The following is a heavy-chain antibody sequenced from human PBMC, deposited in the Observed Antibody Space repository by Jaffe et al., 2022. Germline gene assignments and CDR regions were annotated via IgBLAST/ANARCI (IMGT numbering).Heavy chain of an antibody. CDR3: ARGVRVVVAATLFSWFDP. J-gene: IGHJ5*02. V-gene: IGHV4-30-2*01. CDR2: IYHSGST. CDR1: GGSISSGGYS. Sequence: QLQLQESGSGLVKPSQTLSLTCAVSGGSISSGGYSWSWIRQPPGKGLEWIGYIYHSGSTYYNPSLKSRVTISVDRSKNQFSLKLSSVTAADTAVYYCARGVRVVVAATLFSWFDPWGQGTLVTVSS. D-gene: IGHD2-15*01.